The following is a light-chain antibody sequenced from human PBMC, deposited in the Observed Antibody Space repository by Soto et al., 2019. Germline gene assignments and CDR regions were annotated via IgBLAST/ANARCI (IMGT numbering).Light chain of an antibody. V-gene: IGLV2-8*01. J-gene: IGLJ2*01. CDR3: TSYAGNNNLV. Sequence: QYALTQPPSASGSPGQSVTISCTGTSSDIGAFNYVSWYQQHPGKAPKLIIYEVTKRPSGVPDRFSGSKSGITASLAVSGLQADDEADYYCTSYAGNNNLVFGGGTKLTVL. CDR2: EVT. CDR1: SSDIGAFNY.